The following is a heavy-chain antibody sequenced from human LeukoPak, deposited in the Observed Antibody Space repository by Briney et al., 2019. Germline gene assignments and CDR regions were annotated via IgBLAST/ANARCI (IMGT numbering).Heavy chain of an antibody. CDR3: ARALVTANLYYFDY. CDR1: GFTFSNYA. V-gene: IGHV3-33*05. J-gene: IGHJ4*02. D-gene: IGHD2-21*02. Sequence: GGSLRLSCAASGFTFSNYAMYWVRQAPGKGLEWVAFTTYDGSDKYYADSVKGRFTISRDNAKNSLYLQMNSLRAEDTAVYYCARALVTANLYYFDYWGQGTLVTVSS. CDR2: TTYDGSDK.